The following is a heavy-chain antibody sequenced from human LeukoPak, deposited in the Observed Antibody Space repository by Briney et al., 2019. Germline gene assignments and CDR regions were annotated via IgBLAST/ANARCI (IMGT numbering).Heavy chain of an antibody. V-gene: IGHV4-34*01. CDR1: GGSFSGYY. CDR2: INHSGST. CDR3: ARGRGSGSYYYYYYYMDV. Sequence: SETLSLTCAVYGGSFSGYYWSWIRQPPGKGLEWIGEINHSGSTNYNPSLKSRVTISVDTSKNQFSLKLSSVTAADTAVYYCARGRGSGSYYYYYYYMDVWGKGTTVTISS. J-gene: IGHJ6*03. D-gene: IGHD3-10*01.